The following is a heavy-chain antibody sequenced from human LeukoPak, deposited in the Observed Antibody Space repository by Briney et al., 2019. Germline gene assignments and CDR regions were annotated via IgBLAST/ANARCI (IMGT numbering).Heavy chain of an antibody. CDR3: ARSVPMNP. J-gene: IGHJ5*02. D-gene: IGHD3-22*01. Sequence: PGRSLRLSCAASGFTFDDYAMHWVRQAPGKGLEWVSGISWNSGSIGYADSVKGRFTISRDNAKNSLYLQMNSLRAEDTAVYYCARSVPMNPWGQGTLVTVSS. V-gene: IGHV3-9*01. CDR1: GFTFDDYA. CDR2: ISWNSGSI.